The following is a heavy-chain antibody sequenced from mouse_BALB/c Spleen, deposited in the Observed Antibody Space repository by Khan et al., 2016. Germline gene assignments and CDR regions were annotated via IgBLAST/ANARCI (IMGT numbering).Heavy chain of an antibody. V-gene: IGHV14-4*02. J-gene: IGHJ2*02. CDR3: NAIYYGSDVYFDY. CDR2: IDPENGDT. CDR1: VFNIKDYY. Sequence: EVQLQQPGAELVRSGASVKLSCTASVFNIKDYYMHWVRQRPEQGLEWIGWIDPENGDTEYAPKFQGKATMTADTSSNASYLQFSSLTSEDSAVYYFNAIYYGSDVYFDYWGQGASLTVSS. D-gene: IGHD1-1*01.